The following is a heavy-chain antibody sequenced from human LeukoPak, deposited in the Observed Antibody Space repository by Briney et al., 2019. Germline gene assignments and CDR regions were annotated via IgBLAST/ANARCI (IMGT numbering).Heavy chain of an antibody. J-gene: IGHJ4*02. V-gene: IGHV3-21*01. Sequence: DPGGSLRLSCAASGFTFSYYIMNWVRQAPGKGLEWVSSVSSSSSSIYYADSVQGRFTISRDNAKDSLYLQMNSLRAEDTAIYYCARELVTSSYWGQGTLVTVSS. CDR1: GFTFSYYI. CDR2: VSSSSSSI. CDR3: ARELVTSSY. D-gene: IGHD4-23*01.